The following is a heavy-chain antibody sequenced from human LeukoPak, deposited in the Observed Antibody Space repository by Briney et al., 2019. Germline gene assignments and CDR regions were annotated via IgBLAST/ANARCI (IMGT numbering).Heavy chain of an antibody. CDR2: INPNSGGT. J-gene: IGHJ2*01. CDR1: GYTFIGYY. CDR3: ARDVTGDQSWFFDL. Sequence: VASVKVSCKASGYTFIGYYMHWVRQAPGQGLEWMGWINPNSGGTNYAQKFQGRVTMTRDTSISTAYMELSRLTSDDTAVNYCARDVTGDQSWFFDLWGRGTLVTVSS. V-gene: IGHV1-2*02. D-gene: IGHD7-27*01.